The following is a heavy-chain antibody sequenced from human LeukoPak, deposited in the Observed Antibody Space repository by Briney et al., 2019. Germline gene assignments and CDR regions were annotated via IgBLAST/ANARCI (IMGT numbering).Heavy chain of an antibody. D-gene: IGHD3-22*01. CDR3: ARVSGITMIVVVQSDGFDI. CDR2: IYYSGST. Sequence: SETLSLTCTVSGGSVSSSSYYWGWICQPPGKGLEWIGSIYYSGSTYYNPSLKSRVTISVDTSKNQFSQKLSSVTAADTAVYYCARVSGITMIVVVQSDGFDIWGQGTMVSVSS. CDR1: GGSVSSSSYY. V-gene: IGHV4-39*07. J-gene: IGHJ3*02.